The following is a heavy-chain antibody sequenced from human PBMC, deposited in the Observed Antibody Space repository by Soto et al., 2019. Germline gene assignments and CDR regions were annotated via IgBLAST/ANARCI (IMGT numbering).Heavy chain of an antibody. J-gene: IGHJ6*02. CDR1: GFPFGDND. V-gene: IGHV3-13*05. CDR2: IGAVRDP. Sequence: EVQLVESGGGSEQVGGSFGLSCTASGFPFGDNDMHWVRQAAGKGREWVQTIGAVRDPYYTGSVKGRFTISRENARNSMFLQMNSVTVGDTAVYYCARAYTGRLPRRADYYYALDVWGQGTKVTVSS. CDR3: ARAYTGRLPRRADYYYALDV. D-gene: IGHD2-15*01.